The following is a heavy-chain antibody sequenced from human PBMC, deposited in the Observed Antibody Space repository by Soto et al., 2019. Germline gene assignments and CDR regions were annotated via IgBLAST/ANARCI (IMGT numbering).Heavy chain of an antibody. J-gene: IGHJ6*02. CDR3: ARSIKAAGEFGYDYYGMDV. D-gene: IGHD6-13*01. CDR2: INPNSGGT. V-gene: IGHV1-2*02. Sequence: ASVKVSCKASGYTFTGYHMHWVRQAPGQGLEWMGWINPNSGGTNYAQKVQGRVTMTRDTSISTAYMEVSRLRSDDTAVYYCARSIKAAGEFGYDYYGMDVWGQGTTVTVSS. CDR1: GYTFTGYH.